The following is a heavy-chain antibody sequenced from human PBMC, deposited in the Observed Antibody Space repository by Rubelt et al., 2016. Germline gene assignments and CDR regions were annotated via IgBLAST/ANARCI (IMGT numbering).Heavy chain of an antibody. D-gene: IGHD1-7*01. CDR3: ARGGALDLLVPLRY. CDR2: ISGSGGST. CDR1: A. V-gene: IGHV3-23*01. Sequence: AMHWVRQAPGKGLEWVSGISGSGGSTYYADSVKGRFTISRDNDKNSLYLQMNSLRAEDTAVYYCARGGALDLLVPLRYWGQGNLVTVSS. J-gene: IGHJ4*02.